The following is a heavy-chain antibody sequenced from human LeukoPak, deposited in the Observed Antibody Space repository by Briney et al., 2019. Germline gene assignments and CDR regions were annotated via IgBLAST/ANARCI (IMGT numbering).Heavy chain of an antibody. J-gene: IGHJ4*02. Sequence: GGSLRLSCAATGFTVSSKYMTWVRQAPGKGLEWVSVIYSGGSTYYADSVKGRFTISRDNSKNTVHLQMNSLRAEDTAVYYCARADCGGDCSLGYWGQGTLVTVSS. D-gene: IGHD2-21*01. CDR2: IYSGGST. V-gene: IGHV3-53*01. CDR3: ARADCGGDCSLGY. CDR1: GFTVSSKY.